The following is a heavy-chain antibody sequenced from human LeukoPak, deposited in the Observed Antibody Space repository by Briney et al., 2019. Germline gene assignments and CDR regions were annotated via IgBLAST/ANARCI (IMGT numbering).Heavy chain of an antibody. D-gene: IGHD3-22*01. J-gene: IGHJ3*02. Sequence: GESLKISCKGSGYSFTSYWIGWVRQMPGKGLGWMGIIYPGDYDTRYSPSFQGQVTISADKSISTAYLQWSSLKASDTAMYYCARHSPDNQIDTWGQGTMVTVSS. CDR2: IYPGDYDT. CDR1: GYSFTSYW. V-gene: IGHV5-51*01. CDR3: ARHSPDNQIDT.